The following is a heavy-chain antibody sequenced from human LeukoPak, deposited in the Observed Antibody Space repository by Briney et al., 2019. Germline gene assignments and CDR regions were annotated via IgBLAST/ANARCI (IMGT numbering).Heavy chain of an antibody. D-gene: IGHD3-16*01. V-gene: IGHV4-39*01. CDR1: GGSISSSSYY. Sequence: PSETLSLTCTVSGGSISSSSYYWGWIRQPPGKGLEWIGSIYHSGSTYYNPSLKSRVTISVDTSKNQFSLKLSSVTAADTAVYYCARVWEDYFDYWGQGTLVTVSS. CDR2: IYHSGST. CDR3: ARVWEDYFDY. J-gene: IGHJ4*02.